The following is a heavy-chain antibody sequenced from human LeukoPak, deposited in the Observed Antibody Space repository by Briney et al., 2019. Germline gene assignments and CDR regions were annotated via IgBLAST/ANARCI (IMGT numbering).Heavy chain of an antibody. D-gene: IGHD3-3*01. Sequence: SQTLSLTCTVSGGSISSGSYYWSWIRQPAGKGLEWIGRIYTSGSTNYNPSLKSRVTISVDTSKNQFSLKLSSVTAADTAVYYCARGKRAYYDFWSGSPYGDYVGKFDYWGQGTLVTVSS. V-gene: IGHV4-61*02. CDR1: GGSISSGSYY. CDR3: ARGKRAYYDFWSGSPYGDYVGKFDY. J-gene: IGHJ4*02. CDR2: IYTSGST.